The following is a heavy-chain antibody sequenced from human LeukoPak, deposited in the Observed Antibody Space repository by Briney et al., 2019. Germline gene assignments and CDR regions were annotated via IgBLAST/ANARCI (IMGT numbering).Heavy chain of an antibody. D-gene: IGHD1-26*01. J-gene: IGHJ1*01. V-gene: IGHV3-74*01. Sequence: GSLRLSCAASGFTFSSNWMHWVRQAPGKGLVWVSRINGDGSITTLAESVKGRFSISRNNADNTLHLQMDGLRGEDTAVYHCVREVGAPGSFQHWGQGALVTVSS. CDR2: INGDGSIT. CDR3: VREVGAPGSFQH. CDR1: GFTFSSNW.